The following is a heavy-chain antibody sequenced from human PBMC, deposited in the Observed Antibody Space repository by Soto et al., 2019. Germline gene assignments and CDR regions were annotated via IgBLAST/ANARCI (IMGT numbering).Heavy chain of an antibody. Sequence: QVQLVQSGAEVRKPGASVKVSCKASGYTFTNYNMHWVRQAPGQGLEWLGIINPNTDAATYAEKFQGRVTVTMDTSATTVYMELSSLRSDDTAIYFCARAYYSGNWPNNWLDPWGQGTLVTVSS. J-gene: IGHJ5*02. CDR1: GYTFTNYN. CDR3: ARAYYSGNWPNNWLDP. CDR2: INPNTDAA. D-gene: IGHD5-12*01. V-gene: IGHV1-46*01.